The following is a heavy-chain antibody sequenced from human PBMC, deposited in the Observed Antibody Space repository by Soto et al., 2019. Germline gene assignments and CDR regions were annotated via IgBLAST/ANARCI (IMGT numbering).Heavy chain of an antibody. CDR2: IWYDGSNK. Sequence: QVQLVESGGGVVQPGRSLRLSCAASGFTFSSYGMHWVRQAPGKGLEWVAVIWYDGSNKYYADSVKGRFTISRDNSKNTLYLQMNSLSAEDTAVYYCATEGRYCSSTSCYFKDYWGQGTLVTVSS. J-gene: IGHJ4*02. CDR3: ATEGRYCSSTSCYFKDY. V-gene: IGHV3-33*01. D-gene: IGHD2-2*01. CDR1: GFTFSSYG.